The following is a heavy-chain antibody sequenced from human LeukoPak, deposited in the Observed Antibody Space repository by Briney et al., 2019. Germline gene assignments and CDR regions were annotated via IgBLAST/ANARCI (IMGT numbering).Heavy chain of an antibody. CDR2: MNPNSGNT. D-gene: IGHD3-22*01. J-gene: IGHJ5*02. CDR1: GYTFTSYD. CDR3: ARDFGITMIVVSYGPRGGVRWFDP. V-gene: IGHV1-8*03. Sequence: ASVKVSCKASGYTFTSYDINWVRQATGQGLEWMGWMNPNSGNTGYAQKFQGRVTITRDTSISTAYMELSRLRSDDTAVYYCARDFGITMIVVSYGPRGGVRWFDPWGQGTLVTVSS.